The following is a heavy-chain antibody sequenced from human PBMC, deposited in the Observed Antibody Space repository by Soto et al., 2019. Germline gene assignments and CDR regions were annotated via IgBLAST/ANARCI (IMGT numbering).Heavy chain of an antibody. CDR2: IYYSGST. Sequence: SETLSLTCTVSGGSISSGDYYWSWIRQPPGKGLEWIGYIYYSGSTYYNPSLKSRVTISADTSKNQFSLKLSSVTAADTAVYYCARRSVGYGSGIGWFDPWGQGTLVTVSS. CDR1: GGSISSGDYY. CDR3: ARRSVGYGSGIGWFDP. J-gene: IGHJ5*02. V-gene: IGHV4-30-4*08. D-gene: IGHD3-10*01.